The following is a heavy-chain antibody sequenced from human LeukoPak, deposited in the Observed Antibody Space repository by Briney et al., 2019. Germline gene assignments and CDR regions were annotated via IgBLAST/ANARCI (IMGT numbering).Heavy chain of an antibody. CDR2: ISYDGSYN. D-gene: IGHD6-13*01. CDR1: GFTFSSYG. CDR3: AKDLGYTSTWYVSDI. Sequence: GGSLRLSCAASGFTFSSYGMHWVRQAPGKGLEWVAVISYDGSYNFYADSVKGRFTISRDNSKNTLYLQMNSLRAADTAVYYCAKDLGYTSTWYVSDIWGQGTMVTVSS. J-gene: IGHJ3*02. V-gene: IGHV3-30*18.